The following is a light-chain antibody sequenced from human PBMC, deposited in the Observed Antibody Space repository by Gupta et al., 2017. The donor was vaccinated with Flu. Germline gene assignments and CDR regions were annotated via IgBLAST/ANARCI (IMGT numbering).Light chain of an antibody. CDR3: ATFDDSLSGVI. J-gene: IGLJ2*01. CDR2: RND. Sequence: QSVLTQPPSASGTPGQRVTISGSGRSSNVGNNFVYWYQHLPRSTPRLLIYRNDHRPSGVPDRFSGAKSGTSASLVISGLRSEDEAVYYCATFDDSLSGVIFGGGTRVTVL. CDR1: SSNVGNNF. V-gene: IGLV1-47*01.